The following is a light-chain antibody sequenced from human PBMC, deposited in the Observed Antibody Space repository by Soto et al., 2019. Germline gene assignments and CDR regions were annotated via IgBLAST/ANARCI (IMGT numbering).Light chain of an antibody. CDR3: GTWDSSLSAGV. CDR2: DNN. Sequence: QAVVTQPPSVSAAPGQKVTISCSGSSSNIGNNYVSWYQQLPGTAPKLLIYDNNKRPSGIPDRFSGSKSGTSATLGITGLQTGVEADYYCGTWDSSLSAGVFGGGTKVTVL. J-gene: IGLJ3*02. V-gene: IGLV1-51*01. CDR1: SSNIGNNY.